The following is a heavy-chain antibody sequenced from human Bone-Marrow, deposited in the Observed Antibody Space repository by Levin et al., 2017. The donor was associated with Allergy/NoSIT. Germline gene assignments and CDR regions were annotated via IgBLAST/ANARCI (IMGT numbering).Heavy chain of an antibody. CDR2: IKEDGSEK. V-gene: IGHV3-7*01. CDR3: ARDQFRRATIGARWFDP. Sequence: GGSLRLSCAASGFTFSNSWMSWVRQAPGKGLEWVANIKEDGSEKYYVDSVKGRFSISRDNAKNSLYVQMNSLRAEDTAVYYCARDQFRRATIGARWFDPWGQGTLVTVSS. J-gene: IGHJ5*02. CDR1: GFTFSNSW. D-gene: IGHD5-24*01.